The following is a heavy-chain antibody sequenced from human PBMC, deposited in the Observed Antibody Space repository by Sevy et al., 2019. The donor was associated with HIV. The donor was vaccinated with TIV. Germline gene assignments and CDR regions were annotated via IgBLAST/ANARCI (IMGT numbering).Heavy chain of an antibody. J-gene: IGHJ4*02. D-gene: IGHD2-8*01. V-gene: IGHV3-23*01. CDR3: AREGCTKPHDY. Sequence: GGSLRLSCAASGFTFSKYSMSWVRQPPGKGLEWVSTLSFGCGEINYADSVKGWFTISRDNSKSSVYLQMNNLRPEDTAVYYCAREGCTKPHDYWGQRTLVTGSS. CDR2: LSFGCGEI. CDR1: GFTFSKYS.